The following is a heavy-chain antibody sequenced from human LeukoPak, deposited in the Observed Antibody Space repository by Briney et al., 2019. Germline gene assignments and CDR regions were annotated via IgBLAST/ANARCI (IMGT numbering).Heavy chain of an antibody. V-gene: IGHV1-8*03. CDR2: MNANSVNT. D-gene: IGHD3-3*01. CDR3: SRVLERCDFWRGFSSRHNDAFDI. J-gene: IGHJ3*02. Sequence: ASVNVSCKPPLYTFTTYDINWVRQAPGPGLEWMGWMNANSVNTGYAQKFQWRVTITRNTSISTAYLELSSLRSEDPAVSYCSRVLERCDFWRGFSSRHNDAFDIWGQGTMVTVSS. CDR1: LYTFTTYD.